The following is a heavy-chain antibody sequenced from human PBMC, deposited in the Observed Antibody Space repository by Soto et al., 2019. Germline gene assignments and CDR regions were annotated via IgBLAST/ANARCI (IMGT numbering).Heavy chain of an antibody. J-gene: IGHJ4*02. CDR2: LYSSGNT. CDR3: ARGQYSSGWYVVDY. CDR1: GASISAYA. V-gene: IGHV4-4*07. D-gene: IGHD6-19*01. Sequence: SETLSLTCTVSGASISAYAWSWIRQPAGKGLEWIGRLYSSGNTNYNPSFKSRLTMSADTSKNQFSLKLSSVTAADTAVYYCARGQYSSGWYVVDYWGQGTMVTVYS.